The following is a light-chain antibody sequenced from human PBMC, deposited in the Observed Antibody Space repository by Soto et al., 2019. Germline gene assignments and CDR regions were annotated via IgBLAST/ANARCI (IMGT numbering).Light chain of an antibody. V-gene: IGKV3-20*01. Sequence: EIVLTQSPGSLSLSPRERATLSCRASQSVTSSHLAWYQQKPGQAPRLLIYGASRRATGIPDRFSGSGSGTDVPLPISSLDPYDSGMYYCQQYGSSTYTFGQGTTVEIK. J-gene: IGKJ2*01. CDR2: GAS. CDR1: QSVTSSH. CDR3: QQYGSSTYT.